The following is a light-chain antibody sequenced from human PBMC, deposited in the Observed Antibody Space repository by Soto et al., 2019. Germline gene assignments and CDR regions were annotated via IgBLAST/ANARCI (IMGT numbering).Light chain of an antibody. V-gene: IGKV1-9*01. J-gene: IGKJ3*01. CDR1: LGIGNS. CDR2: AAS. Sequence: QLTQSPSPLSASVGDRVTITCRASLGIGNSLAWYQLEPGKAPKLLISAASTLQSGVPSRFSGSGSGTDFTLTISSLQPEDFATYFCLHLNDYSGTFGPGTKVDIK. CDR3: LHLNDYSGT.